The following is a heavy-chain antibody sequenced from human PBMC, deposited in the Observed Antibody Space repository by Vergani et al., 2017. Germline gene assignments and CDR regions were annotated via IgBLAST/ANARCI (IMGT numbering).Heavy chain of an antibody. CDR1: GGSISSGGYY. CDR2: IYYSGST. J-gene: IGHJ5*02. V-gene: IGHV4-31*03. D-gene: IGHD5-12*01. CDR3: ARDNSGYDYNWFDP. Sequence: QVQLQESGPGLVKPSQTLSLTCTVSGGSISSGGYYWIWIRQHPGKGLEWIGYIYYSGSTYYNPSLKSRVTISVDTSKNQFSLKLSSVTAADTAVYYCARDNSGYDYNWFDPWGQGTLVTVSS.